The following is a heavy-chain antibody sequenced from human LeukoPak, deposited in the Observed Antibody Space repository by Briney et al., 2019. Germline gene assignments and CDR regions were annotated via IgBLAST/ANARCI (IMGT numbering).Heavy chain of an antibody. CDR3: ARDSARYCTDGVCYFDY. Sequence: GASVKVSCKASGYRFTDYYMHWVRQAPGQGLEWMGWINPNSGGTNYAQKFQGRVTMTRDTSISTAYIELSRLRSDDTAVYYCARDSARYCTDGVCYFDYWGQGTLVTVSS. CDR1: GYRFTDYY. J-gene: IGHJ4*02. D-gene: IGHD2-8*01. V-gene: IGHV1-2*02. CDR2: INPNSGGT.